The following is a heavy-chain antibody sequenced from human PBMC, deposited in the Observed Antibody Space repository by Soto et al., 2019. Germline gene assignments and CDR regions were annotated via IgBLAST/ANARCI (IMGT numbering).Heavy chain of an antibody. CDR1: GGSISGGGYS. J-gene: IGHJ4*02. V-gene: IGHV4-30-2*01. D-gene: IGHD3-10*01. Sequence: PSETLSLTCAVSGGSISGGGYSWSWIRQPPGKGLEWIGYIYHSGSTYYNPSLKSRVTISVDRSKNQFSLKLSSVTAADTAVYYCARENNVLPGGYFDYWGQGTLVTISS. CDR2: IYHSGST. CDR3: ARENNVLPGGYFDY.